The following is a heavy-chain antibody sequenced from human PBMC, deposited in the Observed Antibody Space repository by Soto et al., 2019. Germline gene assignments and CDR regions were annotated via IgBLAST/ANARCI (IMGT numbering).Heavy chain of an antibody. D-gene: IGHD2-15*01. J-gene: IGHJ6*02. CDR3: VREWYPGDGMDV. V-gene: IGHV4-59*01. CDR2: IYYSGST. Sequence: SETLSLTCTVSGGSISSYYWSWIRQPPGKGLEWIGYIYYSGSTNYNPSLKSRVTISVDTSKNQFSLKLSSVTAADTAVYYCVREWYPGDGMDVWGQGTTVTVSS. CDR1: GGSISSYY.